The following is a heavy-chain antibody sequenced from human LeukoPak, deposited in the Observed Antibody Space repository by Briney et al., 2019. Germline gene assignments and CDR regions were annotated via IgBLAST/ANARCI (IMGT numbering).Heavy chain of an antibody. V-gene: IGHV3-23*01. CDR1: GFTFSSYA. D-gene: IGHD5-24*01. CDR2: ISGSGGST. CDR3: ARRVRWLKGAFDI. Sequence: PGGSLRLSCAASGFTFSSYAMSWVRQAPGKGLEWVSAISGSGGSTYYADSVKGRFTISRDNSKNTLYLQMNSLRAEDTAVYYCARRVRWLKGAFDIWGQGTMVTVSS. J-gene: IGHJ3*02.